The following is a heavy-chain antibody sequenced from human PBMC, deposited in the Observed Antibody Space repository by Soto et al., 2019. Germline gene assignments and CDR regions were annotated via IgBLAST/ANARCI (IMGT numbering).Heavy chain of an antibody. CDR1: GVTFNSSA. CDR3: AIGRRKTSGSNTWFDP. D-gene: IGHD3-22*01. Sequence: EVQLLESGGGLVQPGGSLRLSCEASGVTFNSSAMNWVRQAPGKGLEWVSTISETGGGKFYADSVKGRFTISRDNSKNTLYLQMHSLRADDTAVYFCAIGRRKTSGSNTWFDPWGRGTLVTV. CDR2: ISETGGGK. J-gene: IGHJ5*02. V-gene: IGHV3-23*01.